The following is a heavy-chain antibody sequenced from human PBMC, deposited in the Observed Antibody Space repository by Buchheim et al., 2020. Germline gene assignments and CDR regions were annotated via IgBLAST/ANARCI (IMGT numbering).Heavy chain of an antibody. CDR3: AKCPTASIAVSDY. J-gene: IGHJ4*02. D-gene: IGHD6-19*01. Sequence: EVQLLESGGDLVQPGGSLRLSCAASGFTFSTYVMTWVRQAPGKGLEWLSAISGSGGHTYYADSVKGRFTISRDNSKNTLYLQMNSLRAEDTAVYYCAKCPTASIAVSDYWGQGTL. CDR2: ISGSGGHT. CDR1: GFTFSTYV. V-gene: IGHV3-23*01.